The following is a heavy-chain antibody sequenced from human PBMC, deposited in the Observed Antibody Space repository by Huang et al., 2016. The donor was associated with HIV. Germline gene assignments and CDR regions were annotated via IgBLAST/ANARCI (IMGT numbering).Heavy chain of an antibody. V-gene: IGHV1-69*13. Sequence: QVQLVQSGAEVRKPGSSVKVSCRASGGSFNNFGINWVRQAQGQGLEWMGGIIPRFGTRNDAQRCKDRVTITADETTGVVHLEVTSLRSDDTAVYFCAKRGGAWGSPYAFDLWGPGTMVTVSS. D-gene: IGHD3-16*01. CDR2: IIPRFGTR. J-gene: IGHJ3*01. CDR3: AKRGGAWGSPYAFDL. CDR1: GGSFNNFG.